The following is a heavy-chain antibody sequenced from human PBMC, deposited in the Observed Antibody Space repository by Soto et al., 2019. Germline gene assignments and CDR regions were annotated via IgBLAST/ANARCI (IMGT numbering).Heavy chain of an antibody. Sequence: ASVKVSCKASGYTFTSYAMHWVRQAPGQRLEWMGWINAGNGNTKYSQKFQGRVTITRDTSASTAYMELGSLRSEDTAVYYCARVAYGSSTSCRLFDPWGQGTLVTVSS. CDR3: ARVAYGSSTSCRLFDP. CDR2: INAGNGNT. D-gene: IGHD2-2*01. CDR1: GYTFTSYA. J-gene: IGHJ5*02. V-gene: IGHV1-3*01.